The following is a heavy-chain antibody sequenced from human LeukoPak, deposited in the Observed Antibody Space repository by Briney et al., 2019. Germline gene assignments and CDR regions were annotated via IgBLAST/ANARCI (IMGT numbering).Heavy chain of an antibody. Sequence: GASVKVSCKASGGTFSRYTISWVRQAPGQGLEWMGGITPIFGTANYAQKFQGRVTITADESTSTAYMELSSLRSEDTAVYYCARDGRADAFDIWGRGTMVTVSS. CDR1: GGTFSRYT. CDR3: ARDGRADAFDI. CDR2: ITPIFGTA. V-gene: IGHV1-69*01. D-gene: IGHD2-15*01. J-gene: IGHJ3*02.